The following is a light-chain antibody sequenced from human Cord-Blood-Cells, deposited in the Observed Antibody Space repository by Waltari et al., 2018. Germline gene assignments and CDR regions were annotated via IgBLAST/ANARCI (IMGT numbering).Light chain of an antibody. CDR2: KVS. V-gene: IGLV2-23*02. J-gene: IGLJ3*02. CDR3: CSYAGSSV. CDR1: SSAVGWYNI. Sequence: QSALTQPASVSGSPGQSITISCTGTSSAVGWYNIVSWYQQHPGKAPKLMSYKVSKRPAGVSNRFSGSKSGNTASLTISGLQAEDEADYYCCSYAGSSVFGGGTKLTVL.